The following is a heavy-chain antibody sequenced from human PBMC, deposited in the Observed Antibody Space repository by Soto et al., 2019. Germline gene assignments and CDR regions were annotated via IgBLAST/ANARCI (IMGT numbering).Heavy chain of an antibody. CDR3: ARGISTARYYYYYGMDV. CDR2: INPSGGIT. Sequence: ASVKVSCKASGYTLTSYYLHWVRQAPGQGPEWMGIINPSGGITNDAQKFQDRVTMTSDTSTSTVYMELSSLRSEDTAVYYCARGISTARYYYYYGMDVWGQGTTVTVSS. J-gene: IGHJ6*02. V-gene: IGHV1-46*01. CDR1: GYTLTSYY. D-gene: IGHD2-8*02.